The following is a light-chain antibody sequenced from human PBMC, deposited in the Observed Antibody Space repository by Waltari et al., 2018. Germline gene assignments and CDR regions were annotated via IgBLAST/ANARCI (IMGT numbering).Light chain of an antibody. V-gene: IGLV2-14*01. J-gene: IGLJ2*01. CDR3: SSYTTTSTLL. CDR1: SSDIGGYTY. CDR2: EVS. Sequence: QSALTQPASVSGSPGQSITISCTGSSSDIGGYTYVSWYQHHPGNAPKLIISEVSSRPSGISPRLSGSKSGNTASLTISGLHLEDEAHYYCSSYTTTSTLLFGGGTKVTVL.